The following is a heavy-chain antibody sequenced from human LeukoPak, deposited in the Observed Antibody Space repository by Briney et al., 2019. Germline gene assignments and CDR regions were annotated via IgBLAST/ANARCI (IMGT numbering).Heavy chain of an antibody. V-gene: IGHV4-39*07. J-gene: IGHJ4*02. CDR3: ARERERFFDY. D-gene: IGHD1-1*01. CDR1: GGSISTSSYY. Sequence: SETLSLTCTVSGGSISTSSYYWGWVRQPPGKGLEWIGNIFYSGSTYYSPSLKSRVTIPVDTSKNQFSLKLSSVTAADTAVYYCARERERFFDYWGQGTLVTVSS. CDR2: IFYSGST.